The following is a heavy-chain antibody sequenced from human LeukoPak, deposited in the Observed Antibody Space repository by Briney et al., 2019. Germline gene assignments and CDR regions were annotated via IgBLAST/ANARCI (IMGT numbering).Heavy chain of an antibody. CDR2: IRYDGSNK. Sequence: PGGSLRLSCAASGFTFSSYGMHWVRQAPGKGLEWVAFIRYDGSNKYYADSVKGRFTISRDNSKNTLYLQMNSLRAEDTAVYYCAKDGSHGRGARGHYYYYYYMDVWGKGTTVTISS. J-gene: IGHJ6*03. CDR3: AKDGSHGRGARGHYYYYYYMDV. V-gene: IGHV3-30*02. D-gene: IGHD3-10*01. CDR1: GFTFSSYG.